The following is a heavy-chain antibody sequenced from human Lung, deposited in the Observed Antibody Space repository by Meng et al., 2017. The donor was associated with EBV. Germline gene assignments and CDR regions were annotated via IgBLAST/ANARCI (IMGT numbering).Heavy chain of an antibody. V-gene: IGHV4-30-2*01. CDR3: ARGATSVFDL. CDR2: IYHSGST. CDR1: GASISSGGNS. J-gene: IGHJ2*01. Sequence: LQLKQSGEGLLKPSQPPSSTSAVSGASISSGGNSWSWIRHPPGKGLEWIGYIYHSGSTYYNPSLKSRVTISVDRSKNQFSLKLNSVTPEDTAVYYCARGATSVFDLWGRGTLVTVSS.